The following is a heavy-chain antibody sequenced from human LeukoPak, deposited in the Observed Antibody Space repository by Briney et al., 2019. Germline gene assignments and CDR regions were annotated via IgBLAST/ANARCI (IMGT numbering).Heavy chain of an antibody. D-gene: IGHD6-19*01. J-gene: IGHJ4*02. Sequence: QTGGSLRLSCAASGFTVSSNYMSWVRQAPGRGLEWVSVISSGGSTYYADSVKDRFTISRDNSKNTLYLQMNSLRAEDTAVYYCARGHSSGWYDYWGQGTLVTVSS. CDR2: ISSGGST. CDR3: ARGHSSGWYDY. CDR1: GFTVSSNY. V-gene: IGHV3-66*01.